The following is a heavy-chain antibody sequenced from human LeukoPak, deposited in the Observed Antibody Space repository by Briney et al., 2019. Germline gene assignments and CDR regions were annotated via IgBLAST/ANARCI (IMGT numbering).Heavy chain of an antibody. V-gene: IGHV1-8*01. CDR2: MNPNSGRR. D-gene: IGHD3-16*02. J-gene: IGHJ4*02. Sequence: GASVKVSCKASGYTFSNYDINWVRQAPGQGLEWMGWMNPNSGRRVYAQKFQGRVTTTRNSSINTAYMELTSLRSDDTAVYYCARGLRSDYWGQGTLVTVSS. CDR1: GYTFSNYD. CDR3: ARGLRSDY.